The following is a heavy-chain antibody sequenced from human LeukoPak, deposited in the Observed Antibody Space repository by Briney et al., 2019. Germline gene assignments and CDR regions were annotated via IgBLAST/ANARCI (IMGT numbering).Heavy chain of an antibody. V-gene: IGHV3-15*01. D-gene: IGHD4-17*01. J-gene: IGHJ4*02. CDR2: IKSKTDGGTT. CDR3: ARESGSVTSEVDFDY. Sequence: GGSLRLSCAASGFTFSNAWMSWVRQAPGKGLEWVGRIKSKTDGGTTDYAAPVKGRFTISRDDSKNTLYLQMNSLRAEDTAVYYCARESGSVTSEVDFDYWGQGTLVTVSS. CDR1: GFTFSNAW.